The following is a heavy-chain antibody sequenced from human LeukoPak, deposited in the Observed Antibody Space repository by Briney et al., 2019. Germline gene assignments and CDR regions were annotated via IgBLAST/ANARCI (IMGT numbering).Heavy chain of an antibody. Sequence: GASVKVSCKASGYTFTGYYMHWVRQAPGQRLEWMVWINPNSGGTNYAQKFQGRVTMTRDTSISTAYMELSRLRSDDTAVYYCARGMVRGVIITYFDYWGQGTLVTVSS. J-gene: IGHJ4*02. CDR3: ARGMVRGVIITYFDY. D-gene: IGHD3-10*01. V-gene: IGHV1-2*02. CDR2: INPNSGGT. CDR1: GYTFTGYY.